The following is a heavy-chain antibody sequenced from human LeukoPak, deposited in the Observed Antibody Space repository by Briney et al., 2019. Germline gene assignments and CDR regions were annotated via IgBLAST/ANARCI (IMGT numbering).Heavy chain of an antibody. J-gene: IGHJ5*02. V-gene: IGHV4-39*07. CDR3: ARGNSDTTGKNYLPPHWFDP. CDR2: LSYSGST. Sequence: SETLSLTCTVSAGSISMNTFYWGWIRQPPGKGLEWIGSLSYSGSTYYNPSLKSRVTMSVDTSKKKVSLKLRSVTAADTAVYYCARGNSDTTGKNYLPPHWFDPWGQGILVTVSS. CDR1: AGSISMNTFY. D-gene: IGHD3-22*01.